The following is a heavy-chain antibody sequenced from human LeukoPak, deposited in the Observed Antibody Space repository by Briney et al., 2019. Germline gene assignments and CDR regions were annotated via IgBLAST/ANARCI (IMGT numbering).Heavy chain of an antibody. J-gene: IGHJ4*02. CDR3: ARMSTGYYDDY. CDR2: VSSSRTTI. Sequence: PGGSLRLSCVASGFTFSTFGMNWVRQAPGKGLEWVSYVSSSRTTIYYADSVKGRFTISRDDAKSSLYLQMNSLRAEGTALYYCARMSTGYYDDYWGQGTLVAVSS. CDR1: GFTFSTFG. V-gene: IGHV3-48*01. D-gene: IGHD3-9*01.